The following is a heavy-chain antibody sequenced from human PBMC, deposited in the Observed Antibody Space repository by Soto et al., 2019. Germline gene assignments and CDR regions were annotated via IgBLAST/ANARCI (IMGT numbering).Heavy chain of an antibody. J-gene: IGHJ5*02. Sequence: QVQLQESGPGLVKASETLSLSCTVSGHSISADYWSWIRQPAGKRLEWIGSVDASGNTNYNPSLKSRVTMSVDTSKNRFFLKVRSVTAADTAMYFCARDVGGSVVPHWFDPWGQGALVTVSS. CDR2: VDASGNT. CDR1: GHSISADY. D-gene: IGHD3-22*01. CDR3: ARDVGGSVVPHWFDP. V-gene: IGHV4-4*07.